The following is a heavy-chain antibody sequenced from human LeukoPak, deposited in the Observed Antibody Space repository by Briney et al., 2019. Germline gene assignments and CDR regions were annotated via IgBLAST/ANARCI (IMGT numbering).Heavy chain of an antibody. D-gene: IGHD6-19*01. V-gene: IGHV3-9*01. CDR2: TSWNSGSI. CDR3: AKDGSSGWGYNWFDP. CDR1: GFTFDDYA. Sequence: PGGSLRLSCAASGFTFDDYAMHWVRQAPGKGLEWVSGTSWNSGSIGYADSVKGRFTISRDNAKNSLYLQMNSLRAEDTALYYCAKDGSSGWGYNWFDPWGQGTLVTVSS. J-gene: IGHJ5*02.